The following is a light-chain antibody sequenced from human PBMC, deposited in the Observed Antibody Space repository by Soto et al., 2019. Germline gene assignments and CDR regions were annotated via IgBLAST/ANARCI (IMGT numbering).Light chain of an antibody. CDR1: SSDVGGYNY. Sequence: QSALTQPASVSGSPGQSITISCTGTSSDVGGYNYVSWYQQHPGKAPKLMIYDVSNRPSGVSYRFSGSKSGNTASLTISGLQAEDEADYYCSSYTSSSVVFGGGNKLTVL. CDR2: DVS. CDR3: SSYTSSSVV. J-gene: IGLJ2*01. V-gene: IGLV2-14*03.